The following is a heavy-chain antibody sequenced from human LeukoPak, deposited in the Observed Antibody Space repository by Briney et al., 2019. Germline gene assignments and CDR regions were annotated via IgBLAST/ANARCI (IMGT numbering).Heavy chain of an antibody. D-gene: IGHD4-11*01. CDR1: GFTFSSYA. Sequence: GGSLRLSCAASGFTFSSYAMSWVRQAPGKGLEWVSSVSASGVTTFHADPVKGRFTISKDKSQNTIYLQMSSLRAEDTAIYYCVKGSQALPSDIQSHFDHWGQGTLVTVSS. J-gene: IGHJ4*02. CDR2: VSASGVTT. CDR3: VKGSQALPSDIQSHFDH. V-gene: IGHV3-23*01.